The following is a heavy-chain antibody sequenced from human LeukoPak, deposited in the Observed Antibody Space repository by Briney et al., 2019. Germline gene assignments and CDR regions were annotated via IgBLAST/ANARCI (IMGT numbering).Heavy chain of an antibody. J-gene: IGHJ5*02. CDR2: IYHSGST. Sequence: SETLSLTCAVSGGSISSSNWWSWVRQPPGKGLEWIGYIYHSGSTYYNPSLKSRVTISVDRSKNQFSLKLSSVTAADTAVYYCARARFDDSSGYYSVWFDPWGQGTLVTVSS. V-gene: IGHV4-4*02. CDR3: ARARFDDSSGYYSVWFDP. D-gene: IGHD3-22*01. CDR1: GGSISSSNW.